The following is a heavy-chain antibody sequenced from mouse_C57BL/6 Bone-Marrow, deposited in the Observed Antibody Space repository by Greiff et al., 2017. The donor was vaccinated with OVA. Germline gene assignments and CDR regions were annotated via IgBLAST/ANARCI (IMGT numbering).Heavy chain of an antibody. D-gene: IGHD1-1*02. J-gene: IGHJ1*03. CDR1: GYAFSSYW. CDR3: AGGGNDWYFDV. CDR2: IYPGDGDT. V-gene: IGHV1-80*01. Sequence: QVQLQQSGAELVKPGASVKISCKASGYAFSSYWMNWVKQRPGKGLEWIGQIYPGDGDTNYNGKFKGKATLTADKSSSTAYMQLSSLTSEDSVVYCCAGGGNDWYFDVWGTGTTVTVSS.